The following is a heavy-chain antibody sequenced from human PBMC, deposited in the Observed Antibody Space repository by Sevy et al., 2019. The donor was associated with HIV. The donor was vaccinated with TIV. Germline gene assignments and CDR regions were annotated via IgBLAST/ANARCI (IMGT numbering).Heavy chain of an antibody. CDR3: ARDRAYSALDY. V-gene: IGHV3-7*01. CDR2: INEDGSRL. J-gene: IGHJ4*02. Sequence: GGSLRLSCVASGFTFSDSWMTWVRQAPGKGLERIAFINEDGSRLGYVDSVRGRFTISGENTKNSLYLQMNSLRAEDTAVYFCARDRAYSALDYWGQGTLVTVSS. D-gene: IGHD5-18*01. CDR1: GFTFSDSW.